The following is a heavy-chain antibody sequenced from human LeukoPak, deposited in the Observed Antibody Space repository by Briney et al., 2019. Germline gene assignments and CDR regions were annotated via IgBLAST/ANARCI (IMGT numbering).Heavy chain of an antibody. CDR3: ARATPMVRGVIIGSTYWFDP. Sequence: SETLSLTCTVSGGSISSYYWSWIRQPPGKGLEWIGYIYYSGSTNYNPSLKSRVTISVDTSKNQFSLKLSSVTAADTAVYYCARATPMVRGVIIGSTYWFDPWGQGTLVTVSS. J-gene: IGHJ5*02. CDR2: IYYSGST. CDR1: GGSISSYY. D-gene: IGHD3-10*01. V-gene: IGHV4-59*01.